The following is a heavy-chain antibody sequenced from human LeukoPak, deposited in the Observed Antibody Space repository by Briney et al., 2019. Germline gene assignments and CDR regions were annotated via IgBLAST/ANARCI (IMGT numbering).Heavy chain of an antibody. CDR2: IYSGGST. D-gene: IGHD4-11*01. V-gene: IGHV3-53*01. CDR1: GFTVSSNY. CDR3: VRDFSNYVAFFDS. Sequence: GGSLRLSCAASGFTVSSNYMSWVRQAPGKGLEWVSVIYSGGSTYYADSVKGRFTISRDNSKSALYLQMGSLRPEDTAMYYCVRDFSNYVAFFDSWGQGVLVTVSS. J-gene: IGHJ4*02.